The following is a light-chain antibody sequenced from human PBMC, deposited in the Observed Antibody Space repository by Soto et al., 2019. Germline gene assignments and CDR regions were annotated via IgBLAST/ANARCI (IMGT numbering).Light chain of an antibody. V-gene: IGKV1-5*01. Sequence: DIQMTQSPSTLSASVEDRVTITCRASQSISSWLDWYQQKPGKAPKLLIYDASSLESGVPSRFSGSGSGTEFTLTISSLQPDGFATYYCQQYNSYLYTFGQGNKLEI. CDR1: QSISSW. CDR3: QQYNSYLYT. CDR2: DAS. J-gene: IGKJ2*01.